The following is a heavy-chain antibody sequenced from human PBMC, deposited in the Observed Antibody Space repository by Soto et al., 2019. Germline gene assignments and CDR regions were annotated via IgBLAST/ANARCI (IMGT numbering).Heavy chain of an antibody. CDR3: ATADSVDYGEFEY. CDR1: VFTFSNYD. Sequence: SGGSLRLSCASSVFTFSNYDMNCVRHSPGKGLEWVSGISGSGGSTYFADSVKGRFTISRDNSKSTLYLQMNSLRAEDTAVYYCATADSVDYGEFEYLGQGTLRTVSS. J-gene: IGHJ4*02. CDR2: ISGSGGST. V-gene: IGHV3-23*01. D-gene: IGHD4-17*01.